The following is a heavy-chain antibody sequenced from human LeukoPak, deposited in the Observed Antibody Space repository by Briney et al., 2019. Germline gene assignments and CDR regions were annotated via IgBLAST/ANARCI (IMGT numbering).Heavy chain of an antibody. CDR3: ARRRKELQAFDF. J-gene: IGHJ3*01. Sequence: ASVKVSCKTYGYTFIDYYIHWVRQAPGQGLEWMGWINPKTGATKSAQKFQDWVTLTGDTYMNTAYLEVTGLNSDDTAVYHCARRRKELQAFDFWGQGTSVTVSS. CDR1: GYTFIDYY. V-gene: IGHV1-2*04. D-gene: IGHD1-26*01. CDR2: INPKTGAT.